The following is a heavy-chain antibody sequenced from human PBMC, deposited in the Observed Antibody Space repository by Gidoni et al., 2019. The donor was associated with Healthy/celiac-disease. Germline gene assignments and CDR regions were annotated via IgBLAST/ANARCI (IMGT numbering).Heavy chain of an antibody. CDR2: IWYDGSKK. D-gene: IGHD1-26*01. V-gene: IGHV3-33*01. Sequence: QVQPVESGGGVVQPGRSLRLSCAATGCSFCSYGMHWVRQAPVKGLAWVAVIWYDGSKKYYADSVKSRFTISRDNSKNTLYLQMNGLGAEDTAVYYCASQSGSRIEWGYFDYWGQGTLVTGSS. CDR3: ASQSGSRIEWGYFDY. CDR1: GCSFCSYG. J-gene: IGHJ4*02.